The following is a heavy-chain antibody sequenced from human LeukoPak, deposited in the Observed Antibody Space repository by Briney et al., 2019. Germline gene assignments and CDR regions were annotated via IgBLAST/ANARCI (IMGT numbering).Heavy chain of an antibody. V-gene: IGHV4-39*07. CDR2: INHSGST. Sequence: PSETLSLTCTVSGGSISSSSYYWGWIRQPPGKGLEWIGEINHSGSTNYNPSLKSRVTISVDTSKNQFSLKLSSVTAADTAVYYCARTSRGGKTKRFDYWGQGTLVTVSS. D-gene: IGHD4-23*01. CDR3: ARTSRGGKTKRFDY. CDR1: GGSISSSSYY. J-gene: IGHJ4*02.